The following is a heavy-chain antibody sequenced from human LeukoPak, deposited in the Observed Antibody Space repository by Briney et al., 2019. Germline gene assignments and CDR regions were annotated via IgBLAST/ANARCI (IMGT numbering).Heavy chain of an antibody. CDR2: IWYDGSNK. J-gene: IGHJ4*02. Sequence: GGSLRLSCAASGFSFSRYNMNWVRQAPGKGLEWVAVIWYDGSNKYYADSVKGRFAISRDNSKNTLYLQMNSLRAEDTAVYYCARDRAHYFDYWGQGTLVTVSS. CDR3: ARDRAHYFDY. V-gene: IGHV3-33*08. CDR1: GFSFSRYN.